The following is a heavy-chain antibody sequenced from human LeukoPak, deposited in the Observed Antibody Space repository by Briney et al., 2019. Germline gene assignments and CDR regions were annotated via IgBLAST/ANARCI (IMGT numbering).Heavy chain of an antibody. D-gene: IGHD6-13*01. CDR1: GFTFSNAW. Sequence: GGSLRLSCAASGFTFSNAWMSWVRQAPGKGLEWVGRIKSKTDGETTDYAAPVKGRFTISRDDSKNTLSLQINSLKTEDTALYYCTTEGGTIAAAVFQDWGQGTLVAVSS. J-gene: IGHJ1*01. V-gene: IGHV3-15*01. CDR3: TTEGGTIAAAVFQD. CDR2: IKSKTDGETT.